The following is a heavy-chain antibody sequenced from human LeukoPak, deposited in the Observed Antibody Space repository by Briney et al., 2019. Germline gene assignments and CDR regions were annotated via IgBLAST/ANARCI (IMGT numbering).Heavy chain of an antibody. CDR3: AKVGGNYGYFDY. V-gene: IGHV3-30*02. CDR1: GFTFSSYA. J-gene: IGHJ4*02. Sequence: PGGSLRLSCAASGFTFSSYAMHWVRQAPGKGLEWVAFIRYDGSNKYYADSVRGRFTISRDNSKNTLYLQMNSLRAEDTAVYYCAKVGGNYGYFDYWGQGTLVTVSS. CDR2: IRYDGSNK. D-gene: IGHD1-7*01.